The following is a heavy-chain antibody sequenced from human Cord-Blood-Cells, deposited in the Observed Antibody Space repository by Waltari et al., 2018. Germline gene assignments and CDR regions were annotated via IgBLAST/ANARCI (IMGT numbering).Heavy chain of an antibody. CDR2: INHSGST. J-gene: IGHJ3*02. V-gene: IGHV4-34*01. Sequence: QVQLQQWGAGLLKPSETLSLTCAVYGGSFSGYYRSRLRQPPRTGLEWIGEINHSGSTNYNPSLKSRVTISVDTSKNQFSLKLSSVTAADTAVYYCASTCEGTAMVTFGAFDIWGQGTMVTVSS. D-gene: IGHD5-18*01. CDR3: ASTCEGTAMVTFGAFDI. CDR1: GGSFSGYY.